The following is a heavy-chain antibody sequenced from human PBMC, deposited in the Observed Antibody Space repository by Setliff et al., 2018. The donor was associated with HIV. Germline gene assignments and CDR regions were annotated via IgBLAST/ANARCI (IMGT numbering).Heavy chain of an antibody. Sequence: SGPTLVNPTATLTLTCTVSGFSLSNTRMGVSWIRQPPGKALAWLAPIFSNDEKSYSISLKSRLTIPNDTSKSQVVLTMTNMDPVDTATYYCARGLRYFDWLSPTYFDYWGHGTLVTVSS. CDR1: GFSLSNTRMG. J-gene: IGHJ4*01. CDR3: ARGLRYFDWLSPTYFDY. D-gene: IGHD3-9*01. CDR2: IFSNDEK. V-gene: IGHV2-26*01.